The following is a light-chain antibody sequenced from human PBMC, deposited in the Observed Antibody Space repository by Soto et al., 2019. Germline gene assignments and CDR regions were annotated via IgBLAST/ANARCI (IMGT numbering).Light chain of an antibody. CDR1: QSVSNN. J-gene: IGKJ4*01. Sequence: EIGFTQSPCTLSLSPGERATVPRRASQSVSNNLAWYQQKPGQAPSXIIYGASARATGIPARFSGSRYGTECTLTISSLQSEDVAVYYCQQYHKWPLTLGGGTKVDIK. CDR3: QQYHKWPLT. CDR2: GAS. V-gene: IGKV3-15*01.